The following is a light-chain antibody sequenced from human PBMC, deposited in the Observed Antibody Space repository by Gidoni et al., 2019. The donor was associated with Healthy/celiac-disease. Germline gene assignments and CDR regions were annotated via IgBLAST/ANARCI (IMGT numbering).Light chain of an antibody. CDR2: GAS. J-gene: IGKJ2*01. Sequence: ETVLTQFPGTLPLSPGERATLSCRASQSVSSSYLAWYQQRPGQAPRLLIYGASSRATGIPARFSGSGSGTDFTLTISRLEPEDFAVYYCQQYGSSPPHTFGEGTKLEIK. V-gene: IGKV3-20*01. CDR1: QSVSSSY. CDR3: QQYGSSPPHT.